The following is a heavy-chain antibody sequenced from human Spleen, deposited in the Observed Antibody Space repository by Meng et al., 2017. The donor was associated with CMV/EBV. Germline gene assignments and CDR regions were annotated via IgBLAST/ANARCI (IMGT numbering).Heavy chain of an antibody. CDR2: ISRSSTYI. CDR1: GFTFSTYD. D-gene: IGHD6-6*01. V-gene: IGHV3-21*01. Sequence: GESLKISCAGSGFTFSTYDLNLVRQAPGKGLEWVASISRSSTYIHYADSVKGRFTISRDNAKNSLYLQMNSLRAEDTAVYYCARDDTSPGENFQHWGQGTLVTVSS. J-gene: IGHJ1*01. CDR3: ARDDTSPGENFQH.